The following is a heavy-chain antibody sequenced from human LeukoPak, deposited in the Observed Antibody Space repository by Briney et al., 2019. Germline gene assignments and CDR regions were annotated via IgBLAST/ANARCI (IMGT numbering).Heavy chain of an antibody. CDR1: GGSFSGYY. V-gene: IGHV4-34*01. D-gene: IGHD6-13*01. Sequence: SETLSLTCAVYGGSFSGYYWSWIRQPPGKGLEWIGEINHSGSTDYNPSLKSRVTISVDTSKNQFSLKLSSVTAADTAVYYCARGAYSSSWLRHYYYMDVWGKGTTVTVSS. J-gene: IGHJ6*03. CDR3: ARGAYSSSWLRHYYYMDV. CDR2: INHSGST.